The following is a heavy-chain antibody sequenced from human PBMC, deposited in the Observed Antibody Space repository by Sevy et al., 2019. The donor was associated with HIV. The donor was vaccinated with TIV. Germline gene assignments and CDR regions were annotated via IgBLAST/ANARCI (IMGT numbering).Heavy chain of an antibody. Sequence: GGSLRLSCAASGFRLNYHNMNWVRQAPGKGLEWISYISNSGSPTYLADSVRGRFTISRDNAKNSLFLEMDNLTDEDTAVYYCAREGDRERQTIPLDSWGRGIQVTVSS. CDR1: GFRLNYHN. CDR3: AREGDRERQTIPLDS. D-gene: IGHD6-25*01. V-gene: IGHV3-48*02. J-gene: IGHJ4*02. CDR2: ISNSGSPT.